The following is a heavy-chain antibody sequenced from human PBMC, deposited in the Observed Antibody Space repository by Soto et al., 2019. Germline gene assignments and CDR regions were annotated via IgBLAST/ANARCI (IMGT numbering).Heavy chain of an antibody. CDR1: GGSISSGDYY. J-gene: IGHJ3*02. Sequence: SETLSLTCTVSGGSISSGDYYWSWIRQPPGKGLEWIGYIYYSGGTYYNPSLKSRVTISVDTSKNQFSLKLSSVTAADTAVYYCARVTSSSDAFDIWGQGTMVTVSS. CDR3: ARVTSSSDAFDI. CDR2: IYYSGGT. V-gene: IGHV4-30-4*01. D-gene: IGHD6-6*01.